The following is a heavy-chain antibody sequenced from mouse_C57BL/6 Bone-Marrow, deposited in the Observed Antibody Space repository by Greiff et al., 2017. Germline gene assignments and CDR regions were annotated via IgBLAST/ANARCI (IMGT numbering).Heavy chain of an antibody. CDR3: THDYYGTLYAMDY. D-gene: IGHD1-1*01. V-gene: IGHV14-4*01. J-gene: IGHJ4*01. Sequence: EVQLQQSGAELVRPGASVKLSCTASGFNIKDDYMHWVKQRPEQGLEWIGWIDPENGDTEYASKFQGKATITADTSSNTAYLQLSSLTSEDTAVYYCTHDYYGTLYAMDYWDQGTSVTVSS. CDR1: GFNIKDDY. CDR2: IDPENGDT.